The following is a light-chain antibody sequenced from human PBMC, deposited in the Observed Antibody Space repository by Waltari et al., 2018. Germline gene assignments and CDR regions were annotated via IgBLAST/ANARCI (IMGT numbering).Light chain of an antibody. CDR1: SSDVGGYNY. CDR2: EVS. CDR3: SSYTSSSAVV. V-gene: IGLV2-14*01. J-gene: IGLJ2*01. Sequence: QSALTQPASVSGSPGQSITISCPGTSSDVGGYNYVPWYQQHPGKAPQLMIYEVSNRPSGVSNRFSGSKSGNTASLTISGLQAEDEADYYCSSYTSSSAVVFGGGTKLTVL.